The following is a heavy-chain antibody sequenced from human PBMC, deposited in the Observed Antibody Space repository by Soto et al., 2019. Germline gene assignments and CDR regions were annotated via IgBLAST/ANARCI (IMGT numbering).Heavy chain of an antibody. J-gene: IGHJ6*02. D-gene: IGHD3-10*01. CDR3: VRIPHSTTSYYDRHYGMDV. V-gene: IGHV5-51*01. Sequence: EVQLVQSGAEVKKPGESLKISCKGSGYSFPSQWIGWVRQLPGKGLEWMGSIYPADSDTRYSPSFEGQVTISADKSIHTAYLQWSSLKASDTATYYCVRIPHSTTSYYDRHYGMDVWGQGTTVTVSS. CDR2: IYPADSDT. CDR1: GYSFPSQW.